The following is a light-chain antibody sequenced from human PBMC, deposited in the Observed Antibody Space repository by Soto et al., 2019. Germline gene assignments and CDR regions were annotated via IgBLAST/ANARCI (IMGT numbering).Light chain of an antibody. V-gene: IGKV3-20*01. J-gene: IGKJ1*01. CDR2: RTS. Sequence: DIVLTQSPGTLSLSPGERATLSCRASQSVSSSYLAWYQQKPGQAPRLLIYRTSNRATGIPDRFSGSGSGTDFTLTISRLEPEDFAVYYCQQYGSSPWTFGQGTKVDIK. CDR1: QSVSSSY. CDR3: QQYGSSPWT.